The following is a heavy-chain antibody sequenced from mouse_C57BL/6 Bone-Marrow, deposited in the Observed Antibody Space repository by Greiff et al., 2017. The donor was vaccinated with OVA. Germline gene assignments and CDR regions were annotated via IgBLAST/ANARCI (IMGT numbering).Heavy chain of an antibody. Sequence: QVQLKQPGAELVKPGASVKLSCKASGYTFTSYWMQWVKQRPGQGLEWIGEIDPSDSYTNYNQKFKGKATLTVDTSSSTAYMQLSSLTSEDSAVYYCARDFTTVVAPTWGQGTTLTVSS. CDR1: GYTFTSYW. V-gene: IGHV1-50*01. CDR3: ARDFTTVVAPT. CDR2: IDPSDSYT. J-gene: IGHJ2*01. D-gene: IGHD1-1*01.